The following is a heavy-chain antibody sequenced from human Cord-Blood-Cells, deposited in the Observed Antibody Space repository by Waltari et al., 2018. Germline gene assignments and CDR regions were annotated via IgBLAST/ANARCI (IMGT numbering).Heavy chain of an antibody. Sequence: QVQLQESGPGLVKPSETLSLTCTVSGGSISSYYWSWIRQPPGKGLEWIGYIYYRGSTNYNPSLKSRVTISVDTSKNQFSLKLSSVTAADTAVYYCARGGFDWLFQGLDFDLWGRGTLVTVSS. CDR3: ARGGFDWLFQGLDFDL. V-gene: IGHV4-59*01. D-gene: IGHD3-9*01. J-gene: IGHJ2*01. CDR2: IYYRGST. CDR1: GGSISSYY.